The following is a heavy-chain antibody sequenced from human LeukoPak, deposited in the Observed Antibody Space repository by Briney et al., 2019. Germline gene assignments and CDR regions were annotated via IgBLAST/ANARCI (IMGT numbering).Heavy chain of an antibody. J-gene: IGHJ4*02. D-gene: IGHD3-22*01. Sequence: ASVTVSCTVSGYTLTELSMHWVRQAPGKGLEWMGGFDPEDGETIYAQKFQGRVTMTEDTSTDTAYMELSSLRSEDTAVYYCATLTYYYDSSGFDGGCWGQGTLVTVSS. V-gene: IGHV1-24*01. CDR1: GYTLTELS. CDR3: ATLTYYYDSSGFDGGC. CDR2: FDPEDGET.